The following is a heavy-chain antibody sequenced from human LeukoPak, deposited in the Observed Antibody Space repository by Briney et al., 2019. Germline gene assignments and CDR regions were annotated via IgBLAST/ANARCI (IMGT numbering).Heavy chain of an antibody. CDR2: IRYDGSNK. J-gene: IGHJ4*02. CDR1: GFTFSSYW. CDR3: AKDFFGLGGSPVLDY. Sequence: PGGSLRLSCAASGFTFSSYWMSWVRQAPGKGLEWVAFIRYDGSNKYYADSVKGRFTISRDNSKNTLYLQMNSLRAEDTAVYYCAKDFFGLGGSPVLDYWGQGTLVTVSS. D-gene: IGHD4-23*01. V-gene: IGHV3-30*02.